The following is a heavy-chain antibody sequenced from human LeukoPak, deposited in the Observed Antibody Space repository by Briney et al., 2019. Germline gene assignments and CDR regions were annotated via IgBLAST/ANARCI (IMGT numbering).Heavy chain of an antibody. CDR1: GGSFSGYY. CDR2: INHSGSS. J-gene: IGHJ4*02. Sequence: PSGTLSLTCAVYGGSFSGYYWSWIRQPPGKGLEWIGEINHSGSSNYNPSLKIRVTISVDTPKNQFSLKLSSVTAADTAVYYCARAYYYGSGSLMVHYYFDYWGQGTLVTVSS. D-gene: IGHD3-10*01. CDR3: ARAYYYGSGSLMVHYYFDY. V-gene: IGHV4-34*01.